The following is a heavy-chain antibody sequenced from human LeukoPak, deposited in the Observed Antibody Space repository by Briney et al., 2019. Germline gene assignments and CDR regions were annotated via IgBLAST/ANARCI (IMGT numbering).Heavy chain of an antibody. CDR1: GGSISSYY. CDR2: IYDSGST. Sequence: SETLSLTCTVSGGSISSYYWSWIRQPPGKGLEWIGYIYDSGSTNYNPSLKSRVTISVDTSKNQFSLKLSSVTAADTAVYYCARERNDWNFLDYWGQGTLVTVSS. D-gene: IGHD1-1*01. V-gene: IGHV4-59*01. J-gene: IGHJ4*02. CDR3: ARERNDWNFLDY.